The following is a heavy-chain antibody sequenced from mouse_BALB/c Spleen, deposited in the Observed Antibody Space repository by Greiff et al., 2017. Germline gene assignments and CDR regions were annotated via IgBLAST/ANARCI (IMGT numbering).Heavy chain of an antibody. CDR2: IDPANGNT. Sequence: EVKLMESGAELVKPGASVKLSCTASGFNIKDTYMHWVKQRPEQGLEWIGRIDPANGNTKYDPKFQGKATITADTSSNTAYLQLSSLTSEDTAVYYCARGGDFDYWGQGTTLTVSS. CDR1: GFNIKDTY. V-gene: IGHV14-3*02. J-gene: IGHJ2*01. CDR3: ARGGDFDY.